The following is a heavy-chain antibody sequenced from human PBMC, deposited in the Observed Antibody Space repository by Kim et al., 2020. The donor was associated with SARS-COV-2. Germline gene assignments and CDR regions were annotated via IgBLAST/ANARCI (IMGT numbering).Heavy chain of an antibody. CDR3: AKAGGWFGELLSGFCDY. CDR2: ISGSGGST. J-gene: IGHJ4*02. V-gene: IGHV3-23*01. Sequence: GGSLRLSCAASGFTFSSYAMSWVRQAPGKGLEWVSAISGSGGSTYYADSVKGRFTISRDNSKNTLYLQMNSLRAEDTAVYYCAKAGGWFGELLSGFCDYWGQGTLVTVSS. D-gene: IGHD3-10*01. CDR1: GFTFSSYA.